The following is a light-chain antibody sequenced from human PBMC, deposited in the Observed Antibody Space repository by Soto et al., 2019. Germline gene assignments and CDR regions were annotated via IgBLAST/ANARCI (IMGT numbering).Light chain of an antibody. CDR1: QSLSSY. V-gene: IGKV3D-15*01. Sequence: KVMKKSPATLSVNKRERATLSCRASQSLSSYLAWYHQKPGQAPRLLISGASTRATGIPARFSGSGSGTEFTLTISSLQSEDFAVYYCNQYNNWPPVSFGHVTLLEIK. J-gene: IGKJ5*01. CDR3: NQYNNWPPVS. CDR2: GAS.